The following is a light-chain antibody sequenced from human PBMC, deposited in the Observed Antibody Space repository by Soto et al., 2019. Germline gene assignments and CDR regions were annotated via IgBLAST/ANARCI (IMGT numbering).Light chain of an antibody. J-gene: IGKJ1*01. CDR3: QQSYSTLTWT. CDR1: QSISSY. Sequence: DIQMTQSXSSLSASVGDRVTITCRASQSISSYLNWYQQKPGKAPKLLIYAASSLQSGVPSRFSGSGSGTDFTLTISSLQPEDFATYYCQQSYSTLTWTFGQGPKVDIK. V-gene: IGKV1-39*01. CDR2: AAS.